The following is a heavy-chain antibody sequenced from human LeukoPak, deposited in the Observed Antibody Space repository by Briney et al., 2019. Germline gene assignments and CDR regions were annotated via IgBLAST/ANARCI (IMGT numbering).Heavy chain of an antibody. CDR1: GFTFNDYY. D-gene: IGHD3-10*01. V-gene: IGHV3-11*04. Sequence: GGSLRLSCAASGFTFNDYYMSWIRQAPGEGLEWVSYISSSGSLIYYADSVKGRFTISRDNAKNSLYLQMSSLRGEDTAVYYCARVYYNGHALDIWGQGTTVTVSS. CDR3: ARVYYNGHALDI. CDR2: ISSSGSLI. J-gene: IGHJ3*02.